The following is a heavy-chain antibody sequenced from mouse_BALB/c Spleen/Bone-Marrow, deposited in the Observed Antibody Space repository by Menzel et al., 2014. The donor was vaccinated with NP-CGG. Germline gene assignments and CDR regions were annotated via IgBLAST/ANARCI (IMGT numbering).Heavy chain of an antibody. V-gene: IGHV1-5*01. CDR3: TTLARNNFDY. CDR2: IHPGNSDT. J-gene: IGHJ2*01. Sequence: EVQLQQSGTVLARPGAAVKMSGRASGYTSSNYWMHWIKQRPGQGLEWIGTIHPGNSDTTYNQKFKGKAKLTAVTSTSTAYMELSSLTNEDSAVYYCTTLARNNFDYWGQGTTLTVSS. D-gene: IGHD3-1*01. CDR1: GYTSSNYW.